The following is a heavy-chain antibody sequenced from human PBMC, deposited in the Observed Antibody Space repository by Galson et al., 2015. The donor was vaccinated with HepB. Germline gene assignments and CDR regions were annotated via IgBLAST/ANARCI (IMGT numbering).Heavy chain of an antibody. CDR2: IIPIFGTA. Sequence: SVKVSCKASGGTFSGYAISWVRQAPGQGLEWMGGIIPIFGTANYAQKFQGRVTITADESTSTAYMELSSLRSEDTAVYYCARGGGYCSSTSCSLYGMDVWGQGTTVTVSS. CDR1: GGTFSGYA. V-gene: IGHV1-69*13. CDR3: ARGGGYCSSTSCSLYGMDV. D-gene: IGHD2-2*01. J-gene: IGHJ6*02.